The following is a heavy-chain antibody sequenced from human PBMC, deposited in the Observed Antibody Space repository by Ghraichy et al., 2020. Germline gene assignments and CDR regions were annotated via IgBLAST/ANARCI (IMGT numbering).Heavy chain of an antibody. J-gene: IGHJ4*02. Sequence: LSLTCAASGFTFSDFGMTWVRQAPGKGLEWVAYIRYEGSDKYYGDSVKGRFTISRDNSNKTVHLQMNRLRAEDTAVYYCARDKVGFSYGYDFDYWGQGTLVTVSS. D-gene: IGHD3-16*01. CDR2: IRYEGSDK. CDR3: ARDKVGFSYGYDFDY. V-gene: IGHV3-30*02. CDR1: GFTFSDFG.